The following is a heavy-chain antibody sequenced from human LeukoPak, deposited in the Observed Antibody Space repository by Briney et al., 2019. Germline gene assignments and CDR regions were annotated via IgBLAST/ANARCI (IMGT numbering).Heavy chain of an antibody. V-gene: IGHV3-48*01. J-gene: IGHJ4*01. CDR3: ARDHRYAFDN. CDR1: DFNFIDYS. CDR2: IGISSGNT. Sequence: GGSLRLSCAASDFNFIDYSMNWVRQAPGKGLEWISYIGISSGNTKYADSVKGRFTISRDKARNSLYLQMNSLRVEDTAVYYCARDHRYAFDNWGHGTLVTASS. D-gene: IGHD5-12*01.